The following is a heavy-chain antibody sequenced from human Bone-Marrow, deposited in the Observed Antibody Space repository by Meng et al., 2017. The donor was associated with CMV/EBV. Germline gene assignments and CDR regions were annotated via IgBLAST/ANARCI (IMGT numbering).Heavy chain of an antibody. CDR3: AKQGGNSGGHIDY. D-gene: IGHD4-23*01. J-gene: IGHJ4*02. Sequence: GEALKIPCTVSGLTVRNNYMTWVRQAPGKGLEWVSSFYVDCRIYYADSVKGRCTISKDTSKITLYLQMNSLRAEDTAVYYCAKQGGNSGGHIDYWGQGTLVTVSS. CDR1: GLTVRNNY. CDR2: FYVDCRI. V-gene: IGHV3-66*02.